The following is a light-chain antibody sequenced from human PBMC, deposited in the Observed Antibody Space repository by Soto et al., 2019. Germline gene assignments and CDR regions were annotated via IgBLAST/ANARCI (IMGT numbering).Light chain of an antibody. J-gene: IGKJ1*01. Sequence: EFVLTQSPGTLSLSPGERATLSCRASQSLANSFIAWYQQKPGQAPRLLIYDTSSRASGIPDRFSGSGSGTDFTLTISRLEPEDFAVYYCQDYGTSWTFGQGTKVDIK. CDR1: QSLANSF. CDR2: DTS. V-gene: IGKV3-20*01. CDR3: QDYGTSWT.